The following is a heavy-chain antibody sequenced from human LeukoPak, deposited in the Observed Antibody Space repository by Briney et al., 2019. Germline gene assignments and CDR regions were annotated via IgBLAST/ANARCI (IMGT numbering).Heavy chain of an antibody. CDR3: ASTYDFWSGYYPRDAFDI. J-gene: IGHJ3*02. Sequence: SETQSLTCAVYGGSFSGYYWSWIRQPPGKGLEWIGEINHSGSTNYNPSLKSRVTISVDTSKNQFSLKLSSVTAADTAVYYCASTYDFWSGYYPRDAFDIWGQGTMVTVSS. D-gene: IGHD3-3*01. V-gene: IGHV4-34*01. CDR2: INHSGST. CDR1: GGSFSGYY.